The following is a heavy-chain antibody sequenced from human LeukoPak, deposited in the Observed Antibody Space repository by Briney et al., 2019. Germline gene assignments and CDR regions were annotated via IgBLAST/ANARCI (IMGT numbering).Heavy chain of an antibody. D-gene: IGHD5-18*01. V-gene: IGHV3-30*18. Sequence: PGRSLRLSCAASGFAFSGYGMHWVRQAPGKGLEWVALISYDGSNKYYAGSVKGRFTISRDNSKNTLYLQMNSLRAEDTAVYYCAKDRYTYGTEYFDYWGQGTLVTVSS. CDR1: GFAFSGYG. J-gene: IGHJ4*02. CDR3: AKDRYTYGTEYFDY. CDR2: ISYDGSNK.